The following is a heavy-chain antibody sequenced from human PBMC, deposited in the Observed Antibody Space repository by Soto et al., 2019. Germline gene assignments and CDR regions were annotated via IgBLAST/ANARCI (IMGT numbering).Heavy chain of an antibody. CDR2: IKQDGSEK. D-gene: IGHD2-15*01. J-gene: IGHJ3*02. Sequence: EVQLVESGGGLVQPGGSLRLSCAASGFSFSSYWMSWVRQAPEKGLEWVANIKQDGSEKYYVDSVKGRFTISRDNAKNSLYLQMNSLRAEDTAVYYSERERGYCSGGSCRDAFDIWGQGTMVTVSS. CDR3: ERERGYCSGGSCRDAFDI. V-gene: IGHV3-7*01. CDR1: GFSFSSYW.